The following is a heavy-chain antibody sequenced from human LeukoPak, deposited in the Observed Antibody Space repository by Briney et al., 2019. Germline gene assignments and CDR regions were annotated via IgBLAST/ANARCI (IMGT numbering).Heavy chain of an antibody. D-gene: IGHD3-16*02. Sequence: PSETLSLTCTVSGGSISSGGYYWSWIRQHPGKGLEWIGYIYYSGSTYYNPSLKSRVTISVDTSKNQFSLKLSSVTAADTAVYYCARAYYDYVWASYRDYYMDVWGKGTTVTVSS. CDR3: ARAYYDYVWASYRDYYMDV. J-gene: IGHJ6*03. CDR2: IYYSGST. V-gene: IGHV4-31*03. CDR1: GGSISSGGYY.